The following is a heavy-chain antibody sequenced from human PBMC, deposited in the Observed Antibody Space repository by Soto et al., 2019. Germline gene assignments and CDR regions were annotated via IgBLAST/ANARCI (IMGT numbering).Heavy chain of an antibody. Sequence: QVQLQESGPGLVKPSETLSLTCTVSGGSGSSGSYYWSWIRQPPGKGLEWIGYIYYSGSTTYNPSLKSRVTISVDTPKNQFSLKLSSVTAADTAVYYCARALFRGYSYGLAFDYWGQGTLVTVSS. V-gene: IGHV4-61*01. CDR3: ARALFRGYSYGLAFDY. J-gene: IGHJ4*02. CDR2: IYYSGST. D-gene: IGHD5-18*01. CDR1: GGSGSSGSYY.